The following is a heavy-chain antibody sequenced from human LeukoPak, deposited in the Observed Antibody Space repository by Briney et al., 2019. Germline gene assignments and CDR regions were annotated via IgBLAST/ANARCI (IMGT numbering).Heavy chain of an antibody. V-gene: IGHV1-69*02. J-gene: IGHJ4*02. D-gene: IGHD6-13*01. CDR2: IIPILGIA. Sequence: ASVKVSCKTSGDTFNSYTISWVRQAPGQGLEWMGRIIPILGIANYAQKFQGRVTITADESTSTAYMELSSLRSEDTAVYYCARSLGQQLGSFDYWGQGTLVTVSS. CDR1: GDTFNSYT. CDR3: ARSLGQQLGSFDY.